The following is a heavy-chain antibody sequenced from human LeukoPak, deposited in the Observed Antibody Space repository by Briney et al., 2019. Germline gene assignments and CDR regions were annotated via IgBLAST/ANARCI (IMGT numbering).Heavy chain of an antibody. CDR2: ISAYNGNT. CDR1: GYTFTSNG. V-gene: IGHV1-18*01. Sequence: ASVKVSCKASGYTFTSNGISWVRQAPGPGLEWMGCISAYNGNTNYAQKLQGRVTMTTDTSTSTAYMELRSLRSDDTAVYYCARDPDSSGYIGFDYWGQGTLVTVSS. D-gene: IGHD3-22*01. J-gene: IGHJ4*02. CDR3: ARDPDSSGYIGFDY.